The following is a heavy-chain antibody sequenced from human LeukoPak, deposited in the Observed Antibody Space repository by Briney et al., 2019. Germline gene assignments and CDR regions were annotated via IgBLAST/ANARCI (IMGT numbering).Heavy chain of an antibody. D-gene: IGHD5/OR15-5a*01. J-gene: IGHJ4*02. CDR1: GFTFSSYS. Sequence: GGSLTLSCAASGFTFSSYSMNWARHAPGEGLEWVSAISGSGGSTYYADSVKGRFTISRDNSKNTLYLQMNSLRAEDTAVYYCAKDLSALDWGQGTLVTVSS. CDR3: AKDLSALD. V-gene: IGHV3-23*01. CDR2: ISGSGGST.